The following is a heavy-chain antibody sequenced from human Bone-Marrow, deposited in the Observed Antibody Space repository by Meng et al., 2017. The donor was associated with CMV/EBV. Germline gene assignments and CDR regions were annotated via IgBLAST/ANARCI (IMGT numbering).Heavy chain of an antibody. CDR2: TYYRSRWFN. J-gene: IGHJ4*02. V-gene: IGHV6-1*01. CDR3: VRDWAH. D-gene: IGHD7-27*01. Sequence: LTCAISGDTVSSNSAAWNWIRQSPSRCLGWLGRTYYRSRWFNDYTLSVKSRIIINPDTFRNQFSLHLNSVTPEDTAVYYCVRDWAHWGQGTLVTVSS. CDR1: GDTVSSNSAA.